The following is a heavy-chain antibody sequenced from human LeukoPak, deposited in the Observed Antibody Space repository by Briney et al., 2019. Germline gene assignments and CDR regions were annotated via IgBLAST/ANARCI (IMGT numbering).Heavy chain of an antibody. J-gene: IGHJ6*02. Sequence: GGSLRLSCAASGFTFSSYAMSWVRQAPGKGLEWVSYISSSSSTIYYADSVKGRFTISRDNAKNSLYLQMNSLRAEDTAVYYCARDVPAAISYYYGMDVWGQGTTVTVSS. CDR1: GFTFSSYA. CDR3: ARDVPAAISYYYGMDV. CDR2: ISSSSSTI. D-gene: IGHD2-2*02. V-gene: IGHV3-48*04.